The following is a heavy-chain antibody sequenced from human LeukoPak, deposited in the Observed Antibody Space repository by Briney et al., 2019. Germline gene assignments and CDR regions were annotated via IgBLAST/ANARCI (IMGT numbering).Heavy chain of an antibody. CDR2: IYYSGST. J-gene: IGHJ4*02. D-gene: IGHD5-24*01. Sequence: PSETLSLTCTVSGGSISSSSYYWGWIRQPPGKGLEWIGSIYYSGSTNYTPSLKSRVTISVDTSKNQFSLNLSFVTAADTAVYYCARGRSRDGYNYDYWGQGTLVTVSS. V-gene: IGHV4-39*07. CDR3: ARGRSRDGYNYDY. CDR1: GGSISSSSYY.